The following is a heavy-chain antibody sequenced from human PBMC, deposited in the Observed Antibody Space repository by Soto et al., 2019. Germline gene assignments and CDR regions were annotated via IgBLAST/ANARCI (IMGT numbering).Heavy chain of an antibody. CDR3: ARDEHWNYGIDY. D-gene: IGHD1-7*01. J-gene: IGHJ4*02. CDR1: GGSISSGDYY. V-gene: IGHV4-30-4*01. CDR2: IYYSGST. Sequence: SETLSLTCTVSGGSISSGDYYWSWIRQPPGKGLEWIGYIYYSGSTYYNPSLKSRVTISVDTSKNQFSLKLSSVTAADTAVYYCARDEHWNYGIDYWGQGTLVTVSS.